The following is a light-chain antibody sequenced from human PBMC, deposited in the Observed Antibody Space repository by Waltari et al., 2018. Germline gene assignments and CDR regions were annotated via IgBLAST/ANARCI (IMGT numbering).Light chain of an antibody. CDR3: GTWDSSLSGAV. V-gene: IGLV1-51*02. CDR1: HSNIGHNY. Sequence: QSVLTQPPSVSAAPGQRVTISCSGGHSNIGHNYVSWYRQFPGTPPKLRIYEDSERPSGVPGRFSGSKSGTSATLDITGLQAGDEADYYCGTWDSSLSGAVFGGGTHLTVL. CDR2: EDS. J-gene: IGLJ7*01.